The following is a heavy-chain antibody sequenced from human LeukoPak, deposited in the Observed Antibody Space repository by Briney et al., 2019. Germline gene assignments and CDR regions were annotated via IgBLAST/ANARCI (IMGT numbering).Heavy chain of an antibody. V-gene: IGHV4-38-2*02. CDR3: ARVDYYDFWSGYYKEERDYYYYMDV. J-gene: IGHJ6*03. D-gene: IGHD3-3*01. Sequence: SETLSLTCTVSGDSISSGDYYWGWIRQPPGKGLEWIGNIYHSGSTYYNPSLKSRVTISVDTSKNQFSLKLSSVTAADTAVYYCARVDYYDFWSGYYKEERDYYYYMDVWGKGTTVTVSS. CDR2: IYHSGST. CDR1: GDSISSGDYY.